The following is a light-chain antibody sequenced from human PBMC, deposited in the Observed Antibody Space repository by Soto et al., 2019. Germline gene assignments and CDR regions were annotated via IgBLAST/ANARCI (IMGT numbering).Light chain of an antibody. Sequence: IVMTQSPATLSVSPGARATLSCRASQTIDNKLAWYQQRPGQAPRLLIYGASIRAAGIPARFSGSGSGTEFTLTISGLQSEEFGVYYCQQYKDWRTFGQGTNVYIK. V-gene: IGKV3-15*01. CDR2: GAS. J-gene: IGKJ1*01. CDR1: QTIDNK. CDR3: QQYKDWRT.